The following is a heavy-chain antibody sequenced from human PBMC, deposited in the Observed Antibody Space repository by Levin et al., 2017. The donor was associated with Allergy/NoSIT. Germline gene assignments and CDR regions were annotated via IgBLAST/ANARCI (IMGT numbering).Heavy chain of an antibody. J-gene: IGHJ4*02. V-gene: IGHV1-8*01. CDR1: GYTFTSYD. CDR2: MSPYSGNT. CDR3: ARGPPNWEYDY. Sequence: GESLKISCKASGYTFTSYDINWVRQAAGQGPEWMGWMSPYSGNTGYAQKFQGRVTMTRDASISTAYMELSSLRSDDTAVYYCARGPPNWEYDYWGQGTLVTVSS. D-gene: IGHD7-27*01.